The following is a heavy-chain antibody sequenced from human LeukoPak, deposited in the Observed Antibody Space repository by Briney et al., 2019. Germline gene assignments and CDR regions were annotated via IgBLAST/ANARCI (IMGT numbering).Heavy chain of an antibody. J-gene: IGHJ3*02. CDR2: ISSSSSYI. D-gene: IGHD3-22*01. CDR1: GFTFSSYN. CDR3: ARDHGTNFYNSSGYKAFDI. V-gene: IGHV3-21*06. Sequence: PGGSLRLFCAASGFTFSSYNMNWVRQAPGEGLEWVSSISSSSSYIYYADSVKGRFTISRDNVNNSLYLQMNSLRAEDTAVYYCARDHGTNFYNSSGYKAFDIWGQGTMVIVSS.